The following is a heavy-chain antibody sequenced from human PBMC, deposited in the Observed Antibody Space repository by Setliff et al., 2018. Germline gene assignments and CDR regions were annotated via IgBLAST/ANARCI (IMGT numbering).Heavy chain of an antibody. CDR3: ARGGYSYGLGGFPLDY. D-gene: IGHD5-18*01. CDR2: IYYSGST. Sequence: PSETLSLTCSVSGGSISRSSYHYVWIRQPPGKGLEWIGSIYYSGSTYYNPSLKSRVTISIDKSRNQFSLNLNSVTAADAAVYYCARGGYSYGLGGFPLDYWGQGTLVTVSS. J-gene: IGHJ4*02. CDR1: GGSISRSSYH. V-gene: IGHV4-39*07.